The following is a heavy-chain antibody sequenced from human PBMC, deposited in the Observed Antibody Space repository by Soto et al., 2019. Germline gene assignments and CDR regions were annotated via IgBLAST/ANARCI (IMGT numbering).Heavy chain of an antibody. J-gene: IGHJ4*02. CDR1: EFTFSSYA. CDR3: ARASAVVVVAATHDY. Sequence: QVQLVESGGGVVQPGRSLRLSCAASEFTFSSYAMHWVRQAPGKGLEWVAVISYDGSNKYYADSVKGRFTISRDNSKNTLYLQMNSLRAEDTAVYYCARASAVVVVAATHDYWGQGTLVTVSS. V-gene: IGHV3-30-3*01. CDR2: ISYDGSNK. D-gene: IGHD2-15*01.